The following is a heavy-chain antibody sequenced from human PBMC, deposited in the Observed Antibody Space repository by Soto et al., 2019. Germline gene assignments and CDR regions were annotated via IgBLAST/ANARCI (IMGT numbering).Heavy chain of an antibody. Sequence: GGSLRLSCAASGFTFSSYGMHWVRQAPGKGLEWVAVIWYDGSNKYYADSVKGRFTISRDNSKNTLYLQMNSLRAEDTAVYYCASYHSSSSGSFDYWGQGTLVTVSS. CDR3: ASYHSSSSGSFDY. V-gene: IGHV3-33*01. CDR1: GFTFSSYG. J-gene: IGHJ4*02. CDR2: IWYDGSNK. D-gene: IGHD6-6*01.